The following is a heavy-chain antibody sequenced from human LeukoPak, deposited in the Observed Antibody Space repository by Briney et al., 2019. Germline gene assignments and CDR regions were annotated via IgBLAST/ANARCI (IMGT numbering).Heavy chain of an antibody. Sequence: GGSLRLSCAASGFTFSSYGMHWVRQAPGKGLEWVAVISYDGSNKYYADSVKGRFTISRDNAKKSLYLQMNSLRAEDTAVYYCAMGMCGGDCLDFDYWGQGTLVTVSS. CDR3: AMGMCGGDCLDFDY. CDR1: GFTFSSYG. J-gene: IGHJ4*02. D-gene: IGHD2-21*01. CDR2: ISYDGSNK. V-gene: IGHV3-30*03.